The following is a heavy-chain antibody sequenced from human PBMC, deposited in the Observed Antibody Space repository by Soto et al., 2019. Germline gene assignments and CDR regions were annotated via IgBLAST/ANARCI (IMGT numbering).Heavy chain of an antibody. Sequence: QVQLVQSGAEVKKPGSSVKVSCKASGGNFSSYAISWVRQAPGQGLEWMGGSIPIFGTANYAQKFQGRVTITADEYTSTAYMELSSLRSEDTAWDYCAISRYCISTSCHPTSFGSYYYGIDVLGQGSTVTVSS. J-gene: IGHJ6*02. CDR3: AISRYCISTSCHPTSFGSYYYGIDV. V-gene: IGHV1-69*12. D-gene: IGHD2-2*01. CDR1: GGNFSSYA. CDR2: SIPIFGTA.